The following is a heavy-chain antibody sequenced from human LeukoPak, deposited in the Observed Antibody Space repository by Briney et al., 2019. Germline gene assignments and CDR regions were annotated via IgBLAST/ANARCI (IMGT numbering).Heavy chain of an antibody. D-gene: IGHD3-10*01. V-gene: IGHV4-4*07. CDR2: IYTSGTI. Sequence: PSETLSLTCTVSGGSISSYYWSWIRQPAGTALEWIGRIYTSGTITYNPSLKSRVTISVDTSKNQFSLKLSSVTAADTAVYYCARYNRPYYYGSGSSPYFDYWGQGTLVTVSS. J-gene: IGHJ4*02. CDR1: GGSISSYY. CDR3: ARYNRPYYYGSGSSPYFDY.